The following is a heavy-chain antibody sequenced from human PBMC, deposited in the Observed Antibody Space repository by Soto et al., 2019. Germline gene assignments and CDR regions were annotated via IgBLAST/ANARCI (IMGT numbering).Heavy chain of an antibody. CDR3: ARVLAVAPSNWFDP. Sequence: PSETLSLTCTVSGGSISSYYWSWIRQPPGKGLEWIGYIYYSGSTNYNPSLKSRVTISVDTSKNQFSLKLSSVTAADTAVYYCARVLAVAPSNWFDPWGQGTLVTGSS. J-gene: IGHJ5*02. CDR2: IYYSGST. CDR1: GGSISSYY. V-gene: IGHV4-59*01. D-gene: IGHD6-19*01.